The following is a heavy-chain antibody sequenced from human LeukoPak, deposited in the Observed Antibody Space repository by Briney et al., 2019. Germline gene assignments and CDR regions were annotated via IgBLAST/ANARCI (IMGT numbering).Heavy chain of an antibody. V-gene: IGHV4-61*02. J-gene: IGHJ4*02. CDR1: GGSISSGSYH. CDR2: IYTSGST. Sequence: PSQTLSLTCTVSGGSISSGSYHWSWIRQPAGKGLEWIGRIYTSGSTNYNPSLKSRVTISVDTSKNQFSLKLNSVTAADTAVYYCARDQKGPFDYWGQGTLVTVSS. CDR3: ARDQKGPFDY.